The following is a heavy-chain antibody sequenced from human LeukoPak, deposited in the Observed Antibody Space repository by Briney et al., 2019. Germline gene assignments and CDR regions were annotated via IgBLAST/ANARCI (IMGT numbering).Heavy chain of an antibody. CDR2: IIPILGTA. D-gene: IGHD5-12*01. Sequence: GASVKVSCKASGGTFSSYAISWVRQAPGQGLEWMGGIIPILGTANYAQKFQGRVTITADKSTSTAYMELSSLRSEDTAVYYCASSTPSGYDFNWGQGTLVTVSS. CDR1: GGTFSSYA. J-gene: IGHJ4*02. CDR3: ASSTPSGYDFN. V-gene: IGHV1-69*10.